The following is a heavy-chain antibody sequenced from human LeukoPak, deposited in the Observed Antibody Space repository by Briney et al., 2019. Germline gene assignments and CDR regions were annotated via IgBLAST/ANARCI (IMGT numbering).Heavy chain of an antibody. J-gene: IGHJ5*02. D-gene: IGHD3-22*01. CDR1: GGSVSSGSHY. CDR3: ARVVSFNWFDP. CDR2: IYYSGST. V-gene: IGHV4-61*01. Sequence: PETRSLTCTVSGGSVSSGSHYWSWIRQPPGKGLEWVGYIYYSGSTNYNPSLKSRVTISVDTSKNQFSLKLSSVTAADTAVYYCARVVSFNWFDPWGQGTLVTVSS.